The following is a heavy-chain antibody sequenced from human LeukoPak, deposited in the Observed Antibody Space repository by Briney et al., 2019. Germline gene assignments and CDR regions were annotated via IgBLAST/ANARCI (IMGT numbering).Heavy chain of an antibody. CDR1: GFTFEEYA. CDR3: ARDMAPQRPPYDAFDI. CDR2: ISGDCHYT. Sequence: GGPLRLSCVASGFTFEEYAMHCVRKAPGKSVEGGSVISGDCHYTYYADSLKGRFTLSRENSKTSLYLQFDSLRTEDTALYFCARDMAPQRPPYDAFDIWGQGTGVTVSS. V-gene: IGHV3-43*02. J-gene: IGHJ3*02. D-gene: IGHD2-2*01.